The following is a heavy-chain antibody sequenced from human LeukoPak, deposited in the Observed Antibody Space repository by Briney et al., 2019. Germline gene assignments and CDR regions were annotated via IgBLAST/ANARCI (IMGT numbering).Heavy chain of an antibody. CDR1: GYTFTSYG. D-gene: IGHD2-15*01. CDR3: ARERGAGYCSGGSCHSNWFDP. CDR2: ISAYNGNT. V-gene: IGHV1-18*01. Sequence: ASVKVSCKASGYTFTSYGISWVRQAPGQGLEWMGWISAYNGNTNYAQKLQGRVTMTRDMSTSTVYIELSSLRSEDTAVYYCARERGAGYCSGGSCHSNWFDPWGQGTLVTVSS. J-gene: IGHJ5*02.